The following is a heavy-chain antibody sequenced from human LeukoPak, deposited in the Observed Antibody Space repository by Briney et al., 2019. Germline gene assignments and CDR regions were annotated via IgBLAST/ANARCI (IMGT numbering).Heavy chain of an antibody. CDR2: LIPIFGTA. J-gene: IGHJ6*02. V-gene: IGHV1-69*13. D-gene: IGHD4-17*01. CDR3: ARGVRSLRRDYYYYYGMDV. CDR1: GGTFSSYA. Sequence: SVKVSCKASGGTFSSYAISWVRQAPGQGLEWMGGLIPIFGTANYAQKFQGRVTITADESTSTAYMELSSLRSEDTAVYYCARGVRSLRRDYYYYYGMDVWGQGTTVTVSS.